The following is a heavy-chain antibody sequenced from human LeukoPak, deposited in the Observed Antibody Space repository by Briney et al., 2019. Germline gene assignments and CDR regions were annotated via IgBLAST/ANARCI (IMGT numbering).Heavy chain of an antibody. CDR2: IYHRAST. D-gene: IGHD6-6*01. CDR3: ATDRGGIAARPYNWFDP. CDR1: GGSISSGGYY. V-gene: IGHV4-30-2*01. J-gene: IGHJ5*02. Sequence: PSETLSLTCTVSGGSISSGGYYWSWIRQPPGKGLEWIGYIYHRASTYYTPSIKRRVTISVDRSKHQFSLKLSSVTAADTAVYYCATDRGGIAARPYNWFDPWGQGTLVTVSS.